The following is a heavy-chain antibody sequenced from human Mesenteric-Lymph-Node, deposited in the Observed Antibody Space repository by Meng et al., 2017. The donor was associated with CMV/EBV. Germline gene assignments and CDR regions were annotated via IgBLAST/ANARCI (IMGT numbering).Heavy chain of an antibody. CDR1: GFTFTSHA. V-gene: IGHV3-30-3*01. CDR2: ISYDGGNK. CDR3: ARDKQQQLVLDF. D-gene: IGHD6-13*01. Sequence: LSLTCAASGFTFTSHAIHWVRQAPGKGLEWVALISYDGGNKYYADSVKGRFTISRDDSKNTVYLQMNSLTPEDTAVYYCARDKQQQLVLDFWGQGTLVTVSS. J-gene: IGHJ4*02.